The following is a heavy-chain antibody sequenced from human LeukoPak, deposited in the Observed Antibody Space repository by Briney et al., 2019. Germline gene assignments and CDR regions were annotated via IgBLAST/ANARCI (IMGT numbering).Heavy chain of an antibody. Sequence: ASVKVSCKASGYTFTSYAMNWVRQAPGQGLEWMGWINTNTGNPTYAQGFTGRFVFSLDTSVSTAYLQISSLKAEDTAVYYCARALYDFWSGYYTGKGYYCGMDVWGQGTTVTVSS. CDR3: ARALYDFWSGYYTGKGYYCGMDV. V-gene: IGHV7-4-1*02. CDR1: GYTFTSYA. CDR2: INTNTGNP. J-gene: IGHJ6*02. D-gene: IGHD3-3*01.